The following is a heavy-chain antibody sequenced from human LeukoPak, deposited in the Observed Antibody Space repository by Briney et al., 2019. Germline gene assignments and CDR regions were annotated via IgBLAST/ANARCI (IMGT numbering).Heavy chain of an antibody. CDR1: GYTFTSYG. D-gene: IGHD3-22*01. J-gene: IGHJ6*02. Sequence: ASVNVSCKASGYTFTSYGISWVRQAPGQGLEWMGWISAYNGNTNYAQKLQGRVTMTTDTSTSTAYMELRSLRSDDTAVYYCARGSDYYDSSGYYYYYGMDVWGQGTTVTVSS. V-gene: IGHV1-18*01. CDR2: ISAYNGNT. CDR3: ARGSDYYDSSGYYYYYGMDV.